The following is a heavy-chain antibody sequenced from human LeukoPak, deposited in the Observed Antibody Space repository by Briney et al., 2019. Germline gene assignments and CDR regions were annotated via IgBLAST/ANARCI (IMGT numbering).Heavy chain of an antibody. CDR3: ARDITGSFDY. V-gene: IGHV4-59*01. CDR1: GGSIRNYY. Sequence: SETLSLTRTVSGGSIRNYYWSWIRQPPGKGLEWIGYIYYSGSTNYNPSLKSRVTISVDTSKNQFSLKLSSVTAADTAVYYCARDITGSFDYWGQGNLVTVSS. CDR2: IYYSGST. D-gene: IGHD1-14*01. J-gene: IGHJ4*02.